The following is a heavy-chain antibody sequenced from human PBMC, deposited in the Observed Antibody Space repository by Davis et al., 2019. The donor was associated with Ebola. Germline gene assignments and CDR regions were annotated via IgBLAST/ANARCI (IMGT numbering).Heavy chain of an antibody. J-gene: IGHJ4*02. CDR2: ISGSSGNT. Sequence: AASVKVSCKASGYTFTTFGISWVRQAPGQGLEWVGWISGSSGNTNYAQNVQGRVTMTTDTSTSTAYMEVGSLKSDDTAVYYCARAQFPTTSDHWGQGTLVTVSS. CDR3: ARAQFPTTSDH. V-gene: IGHV1-18*01. D-gene: IGHD1-1*01. CDR1: GYTFTTFG.